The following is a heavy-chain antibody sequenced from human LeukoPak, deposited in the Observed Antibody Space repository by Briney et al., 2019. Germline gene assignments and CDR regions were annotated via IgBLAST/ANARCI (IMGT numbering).Heavy chain of an antibody. Sequence: GGSLRLSCAASGFTFGSYAMSWVRQAPGKGPEWVSSITRSSSYLYYAVSVKGRFTISRDNAKNSLYLQMNSLRAEDTAVYYCARGTWIYFWGQGTLVTVSS. J-gene: IGHJ4*02. V-gene: IGHV3-21*01. CDR2: ITRSSSYL. D-gene: IGHD5-12*01. CDR1: GFTFGSYA. CDR3: ARGTWIYF.